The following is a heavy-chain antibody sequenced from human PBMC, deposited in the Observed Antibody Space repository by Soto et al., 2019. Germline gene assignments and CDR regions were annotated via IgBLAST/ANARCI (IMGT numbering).Heavy chain of an antibody. V-gene: IGHV3-30*18. D-gene: IGHD5-12*01. CDR2: ISYDGSNK. CDR3: AKDRGGYLDY. Sequence: QVQLVESGGGVVQPGRSLRLSCAASGFTFSSYGMQWVRQAPGKGLEWVAVISYDGSNKYYAASVKGRFTISRDNSKNTLYLQMISLRAEDTAVYYCAKDRGGYLDYWGQGTLVTVSS. CDR1: GFTFSSYG. J-gene: IGHJ4*02.